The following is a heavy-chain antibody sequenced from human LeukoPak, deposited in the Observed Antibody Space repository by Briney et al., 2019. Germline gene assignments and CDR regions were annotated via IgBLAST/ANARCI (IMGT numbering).Heavy chain of an antibody. J-gene: IGHJ4*02. D-gene: IGHD1-26*01. CDR1: GFTFSSYA. V-gene: IGHV4-59*12. Sequence: GSLRLSCAASGFTFSSYAMSWVRQAPGKGLEWIGYIYYSGSTYYNPSLKSRVTISVDTSKNQFSLKLSSVTAADTAVYYCARDRSRWELQSFDYWGQGTLVTVSS. CDR2: IYYSGST. CDR3: ARDRSRWELQSFDY.